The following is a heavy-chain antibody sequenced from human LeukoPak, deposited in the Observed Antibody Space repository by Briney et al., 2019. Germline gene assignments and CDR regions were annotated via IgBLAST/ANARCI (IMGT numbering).Heavy chain of an antibody. V-gene: IGHV3-64D*06. CDR2: ISSNGDNT. CDR1: GFTFSTYV. CDR3: VRGTGY. J-gene: IGHJ4*02. Sequence: GGSLRLSCSVSGFTFSTYVMHWVRQAPGKGLEYVSAISSNGDNTYYADSVKGRFTISRDNFKNTLYLQMSSLRADDTAVYYCVRGTGYWGQGTLATVSS.